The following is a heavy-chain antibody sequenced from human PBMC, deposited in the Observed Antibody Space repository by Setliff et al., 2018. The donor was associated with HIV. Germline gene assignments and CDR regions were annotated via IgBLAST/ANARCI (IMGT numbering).Heavy chain of an antibody. CDR1: GGSTSGYY. Sequence: PSETLSLTCTVSGGSTSGYYWGWIRQPPGKGLEWIGSIYYSGSTYYNPSLKSRVTISVDTSKNQFSLKLSSVPAADTAVYYCAISIFGVVIFDYWGQGTLVTVSS. V-gene: IGHV4-39*01. D-gene: IGHD3-3*01. J-gene: IGHJ4*02. CDR2: IYYSGST. CDR3: AISIFGVVIFDY.